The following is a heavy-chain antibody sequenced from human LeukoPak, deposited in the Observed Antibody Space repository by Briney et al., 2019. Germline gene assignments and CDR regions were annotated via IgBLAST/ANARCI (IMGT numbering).Heavy chain of an antibody. CDR1: GFTFSRYS. CDR2: ISSSSSYI. Sequence: GGSLRLSCAASGFTFSRYSMNWVRQAPGKRLEWVSSISSSSSYIYYADSVKGRFTISRDNAKNSLYRQMNSLRAEDTAVYYCARDGNYVVDYWGQGTLVTVSS. CDR3: ARDGNYVVDY. V-gene: IGHV3-21*01. D-gene: IGHD1-7*01. J-gene: IGHJ4*02.